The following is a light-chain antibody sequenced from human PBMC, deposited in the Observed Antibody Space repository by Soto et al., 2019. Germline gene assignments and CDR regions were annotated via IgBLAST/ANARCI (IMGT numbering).Light chain of an antibody. CDR3: QQYGYSPIT. J-gene: IGKJ5*01. V-gene: IGKV3-20*01. Sequence: TQSPSSLSPGEIATLSCRASQSVSSSHLAWYQHKPGQAPRLLIYAASSRATGSPDRFSGGGSGTDFTLTISRLEPEDFAVYYCQQYGYSPITFGQGTRLEIK. CDR2: AAS. CDR1: QSVSSSH.